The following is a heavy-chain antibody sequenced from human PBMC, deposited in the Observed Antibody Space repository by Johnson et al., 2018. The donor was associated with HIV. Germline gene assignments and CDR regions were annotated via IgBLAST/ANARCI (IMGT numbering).Heavy chain of an antibody. D-gene: IGHD6-13*01. J-gene: IGHJ3*02. CDR1: GFTVSSNY. V-gene: IGHV3-66*02. Sequence: MQLVESGGGLVKPGGSLRLSCAASGFTVSSNYMTWVRQAPGKGLEWVSVIYSGGSTYYADSVKGRFTISRDNSKNTLYLQMNSLRAEDTAVYYCAETPGIAAAGTGYAFDIWGQGTMVTVSS. CDR2: IYSGGST. CDR3: AETPGIAAAGTGYAFDI.